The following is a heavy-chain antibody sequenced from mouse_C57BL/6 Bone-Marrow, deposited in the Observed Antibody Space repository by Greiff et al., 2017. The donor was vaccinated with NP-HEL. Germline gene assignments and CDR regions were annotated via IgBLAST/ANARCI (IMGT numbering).Heavy chain of an antibody. J-gene: IGHJ2*01. V-gene: IGHV14-4*01. CDR2: IDPENGDT. Sequence: EVQLVESGAELVRPGASVKLSCTASGFNIKDDYMHWVKQRPEQGLEWIGWIDPENGDTEYASKFQGKATITADTSSNTAYLQLSSLTSEDTAVYYCTTFYYGSSYVLYYFDYWGQGTTLTVSS. CDR1: GFNIKDDY. CDR3: TTFYYGSSYVLYYFDY. D-gene: IGHD1-1*01.